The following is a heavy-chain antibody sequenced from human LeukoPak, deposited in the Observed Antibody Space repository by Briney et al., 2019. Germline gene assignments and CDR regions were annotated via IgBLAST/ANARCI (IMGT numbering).Heavy chain of an antibody. D-gene: IGHD5-12*01. CDR3: ARDGTYTDYDPDFDI. Sequence: GGSLRLSCAASGFTFSRFWMSWVRQAPGKGLEWMANIKQDGSEKYYVDSVKGRFTISRDNAKNSLYLQMNSLRAEDTAVFYCARDGTYTDYDPDFDIWGQGTLVTVSS. V-gene: IGHV3-7*04. CDR2: IKQDGSEK. CDR1: GFTFSRFW. J-gene: IGHJ4*02.